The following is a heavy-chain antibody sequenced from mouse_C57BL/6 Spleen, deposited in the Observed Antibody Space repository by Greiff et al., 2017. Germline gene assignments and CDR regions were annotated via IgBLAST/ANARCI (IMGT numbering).Heavy chain of an antibody. D-gene: IGHD4-1*01. CDR3: ATGGGYAMDY. Sequence: EVQLVESGPGLVKPSQSLSLTCSVTGYSITSGYYWNWIRQFPGNKLEWMGYIRYDGSNNYNPSLKNRISITRDTSKNQFFLKLNSVTTEDTATYYCATGGGYAMDYWGQGTSVTVSS. J-gene: IGHJ4*01. V-gene: IGHV3-6*01. CDR1: GYSITSGYY. CDR2: IRYDGSN.